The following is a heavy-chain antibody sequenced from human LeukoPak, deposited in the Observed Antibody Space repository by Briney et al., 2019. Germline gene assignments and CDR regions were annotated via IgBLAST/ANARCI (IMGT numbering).Heavy chain of an antibody. CDR1: GYTFTSYA. J-gene: IGHJ4*02. CDR3: ARGLAAAGSTGDY. CDR2: INAGNGNT. V-gene: IGHV1-3*01. Sequence: GASVKVSCKASGYTFTSYAMHWVRQAPGQRLEWMGWINAGNGNTKYSQKFQGRVTITRDTSASTAYMELSSLRSEDTAVYYCARGLAAAGSTGDYWGQGTLVTVSS. D-gene: IGHD6-13*01.